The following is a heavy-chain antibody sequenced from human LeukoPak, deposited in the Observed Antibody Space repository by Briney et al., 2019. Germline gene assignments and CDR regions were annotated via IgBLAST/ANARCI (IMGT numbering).Heavy chain of an antibody. Sequence: SETLSLTCTVSGYSISSGYYWGWIRPPPGKGLEWTGSIDHSGSTYYNPSLKSRITISVDTSKNQFSLKLSSVTPEDTAVYYCARQTGSGLFILPGGQGTLVTVSS. CDR3: ARQTGSGLFILP. CDR2: IDHSGST. V-gene: IGHV4-38-2*02. D-gene: IGHD3/OR15-3a*01. J-gene: IGHJ4*02. CDR1: GYSISSGYY.